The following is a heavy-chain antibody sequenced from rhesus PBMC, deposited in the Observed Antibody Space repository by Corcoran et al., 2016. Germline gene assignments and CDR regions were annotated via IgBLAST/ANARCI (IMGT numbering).Heavy chain of an antibody. Sequence: QVQLQESGPGVVKPSETLSLTCAVSGGSISDSYRWSWIRQPPGKGLEWIGYIYGSSTSTNYNPSLKCRVTMSKDTSKNHFSLNLSSVTAADTAVYYCARYSQEYRGYFDYWGQGVLVTVSS. CDR3: ARYSQEYRGYFDY. V-gene: IGHV4S10*01. D-gene: IGHD1-44*01. CDR1: GGSISDSYR. CDR2: IYGSSTST. J-gene: IGHJ4*01.